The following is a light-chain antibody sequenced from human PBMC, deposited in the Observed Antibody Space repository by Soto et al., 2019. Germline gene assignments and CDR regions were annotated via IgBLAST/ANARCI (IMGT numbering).Light chain of an antibody. CDR2: KAS. CDR1: QSISSW. Sequence: DIQMNQSASTLSAYVGDRVTITCRASQSISSWLAWYQQKPGKAPKLLIYKASSLESGVPSRFSGSGSGTEFTLTISSLQPDDFATYYCQQYNSYSRTFGQGANVDIK. J-gene: IGKJ1*01. V-gene: IGKV1-5*03. CDR3: QQYNSYSRT.